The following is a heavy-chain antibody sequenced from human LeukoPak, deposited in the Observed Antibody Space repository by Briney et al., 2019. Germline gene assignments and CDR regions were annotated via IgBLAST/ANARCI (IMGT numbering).Heavy chain of an antibody. J-gene: IGHJ4*02. V-gene: IGHV3-21*01. CDR1: GFTFSTYS. CDR2: IGSYI. D-gene: IGHD6-6*01. Sequence: GGPLRLSCAASGFTFSTYSMNWVRQAPGKGLEWVSSIGSYIYYADSVKGRFTISRDNAKNSLYLQMNSLRAEDTAVYYCARDGTIAAADYWGQGTLVTVSS. CDR3: ARDGTIAAADY.